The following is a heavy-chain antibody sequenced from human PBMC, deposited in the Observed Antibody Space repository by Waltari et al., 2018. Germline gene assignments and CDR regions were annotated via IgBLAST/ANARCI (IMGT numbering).Heavy chain of an antibody. J-gene: IGHJ4*02. V-gene: IGHV3-30-3*01. CDR2: ISYDGSNK. CDR1: AFTFSSYS. Sequence: VQLVASGGGVVQPGRSLRLSCAASAFTFSSYSIPWVRPAPGKGLEWVAVISYDGSNKYYADSVKGRFTISRDNSKNTLYLQMNSLRAEDTAVYYCARDSLPYYYDSSGYYDYWGQGTLVTVSS. D-gene: IGHD3-22*01. CDR3: ARDSLPYYYDSSGYYDY.